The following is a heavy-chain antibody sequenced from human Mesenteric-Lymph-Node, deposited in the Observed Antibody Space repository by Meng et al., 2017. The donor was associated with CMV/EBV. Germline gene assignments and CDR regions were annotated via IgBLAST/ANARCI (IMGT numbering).Heavy chain of an antibody. V-gene: IGHV4-30-4*08. D-gene: IGHD2-2*01. J-gene: IGHJ5*02. Sequence: SETLSLTCTVSGGSVSSGDYYWSWVRQPPGKGPEWIGYIYYTGNTYYNRSLKSPVTISIDTSKNQFSLKMTSVTAADTAVYYCARALVLGTVVVPAALTFDPWGQGTLVTVSS. CDR2: IYYTGNT. CDR3: ARALVLGTVVVPAALTFDP. CDR1: GGSVSSGDYY.